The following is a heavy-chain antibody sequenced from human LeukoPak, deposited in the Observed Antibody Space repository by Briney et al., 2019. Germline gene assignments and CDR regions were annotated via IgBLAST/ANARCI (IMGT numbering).Heavy chain of an antibody. J-gene: IGHJ4*02. CDR3: ARAVGYFDY. D-gene: IGHD1-26*01. CDR2: IKQDGSEK. CDR1: GFTLSSYW. Sequence: GGSLRLSCAASGFTLSSYWMSWVRQAPGRGLEWVANIKQDGSEKYYVDSVKGRFTISRDNAKNSLYLQMNSLRAEDTAVYYCARAVGYFDYWGQGTLVTVSS. V-gene: IGHV3-7*01.